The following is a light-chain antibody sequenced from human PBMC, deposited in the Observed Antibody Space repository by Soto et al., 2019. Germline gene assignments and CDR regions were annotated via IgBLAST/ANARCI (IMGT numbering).Light chain of an antibody. CDR1: QSISSY. CDR2: AAS. Sequence: DIQMTQSPSSLSASVGDRVTITCRASQSISSYLNWYQQKPGKAPKLLIYAASSLQSGVPSRFSGSGSGTEFTLTISSLQPEDFATYYCQQSYSTPGPTFGQGTKVEIK. CDR3: QQSYSTPGPT. V-gene: IGKV1-39*01. J-gene: IGKJ1*01.